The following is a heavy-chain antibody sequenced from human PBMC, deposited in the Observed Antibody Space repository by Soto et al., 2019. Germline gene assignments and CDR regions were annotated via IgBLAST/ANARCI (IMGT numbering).Heavy chain of an antibody. V-gene: IGHV3-23*01. CDR1: AFTFSNYA. CDR3: VREDSAWDSRGSFDF. CDR2: ISGSGGSA. D-gene: IGHD6-19*01. J-gene: IGHJ3*01. Sequence: EVQLLESGGGLIRPGGSLRLSCAASAFTFSNYAMNWVRQAPGKGLAWVSVISGSGGSASYADSVQGRFTISRDNSKNTLNLQMNSLGDEDTAIYYCVREDSAWDSRGSFDFWGRGTMVTVS.